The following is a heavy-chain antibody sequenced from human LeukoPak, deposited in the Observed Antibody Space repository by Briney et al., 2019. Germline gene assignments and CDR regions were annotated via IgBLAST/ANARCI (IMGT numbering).Heavy chain of an antibody. Sequence: SETLSLTCTVSGGSISSYYWSWIRQPPGKGLEWIGYIYTSGSSNYNPSLKSRVTISVDTSKNQSSLKLSSVTAADTAVYYCARIYCGGDCYYYYYYYMDVWGKGTTVTVSS. V-gene: IGHV4-4*09. CDR3: ARIYCGGDCYYYYYYYMDV. J-gene: IGHJ6*03. CDR1: GGSISSYY. D-gene: IGHD2-21*02. CDR2: IYTSGSS.